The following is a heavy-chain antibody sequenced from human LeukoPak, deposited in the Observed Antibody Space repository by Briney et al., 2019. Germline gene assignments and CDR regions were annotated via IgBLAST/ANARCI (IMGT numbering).Heavy chain of an antibody. J-gene: IGHJ4*02. CDR3: AKDMKPFYYASGSYLSLDY. Sequence: PGGSLRLSCAASGFTFSSYGMAWVRQAPGKGLEWVSALTNSGSDTYYADSVKGRFTISRDNSKNTLFLQMNSLRVEDTGVYYCAKDMKPFYYASGSYLSLDYWGQGTLVTVSS. D-gene: IGHD3-10*01. V-gene: IGHV3-23*01. CDR2: LTNSGSDT. CDR1: GFTFSSYG.